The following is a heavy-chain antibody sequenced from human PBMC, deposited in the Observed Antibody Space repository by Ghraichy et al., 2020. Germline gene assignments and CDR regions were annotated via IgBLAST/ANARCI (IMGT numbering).Heavy chain of an antibody. CDR1: GYTFTSYF. CDR2: INHSDHSP. D-gene: IGHD4-11*01. CDR3: ARDLIVTTGQYYYYGMDV. V-gene: IGHV1-46*01. Sequence: ASVKVSCKASGYTFTSYFIHWVRQAPGQGLEWMGIINHSDHSPSYAQKFQDRVNMATDTSTSTVYMELSSLRSEDTAIYYCARDLIVTTGQYYYYGMDVWGQGTTVTGSS. J-gene: IGHJ6*02.